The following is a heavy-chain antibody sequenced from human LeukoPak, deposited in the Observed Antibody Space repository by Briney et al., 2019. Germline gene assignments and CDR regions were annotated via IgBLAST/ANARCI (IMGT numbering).Heavy chain of an antibody. V-gene: IGHV2-5*02. Sequence: SGPTLVNPTQTLTLTCTFSGFSLSTSGVGVGWIRQPPGKALGWLALIYWDDDKRYSPSLKSRLTITKDTSKNQVVLTMTNTDPVNTATYYCAHFRDGYTFDYWGEGTLVTVSS. CDR1: GFSLSTSGVG. D-gene: IGHD5-24*01. J-gene: IGHJ4*02. CDR3: AHFRDGYTFDY. CDR2: IYWDDDK.